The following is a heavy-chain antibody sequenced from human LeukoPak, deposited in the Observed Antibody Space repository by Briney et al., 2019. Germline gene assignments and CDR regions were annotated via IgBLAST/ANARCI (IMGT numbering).Heavy chain of an antibody. J-gene: IGHJ3*02. V-gene: IGHV3-11*01. Sequence: GGSLRLSCAASGFTFSDYYMSWIRQAPGKGLEWVSYISSSGSNIYYADSVKGRFTISRDNADNSLYLQMNSLRAEDTAVYYCARHRSGGSQDDAFDIWGQGTMVTVSS. CDR1: GFTFSDYY. CDR3: ARHRSGGSQDDAFDI. CDR2: ISSSGSNI. D-gene: IGHD2-15*01.